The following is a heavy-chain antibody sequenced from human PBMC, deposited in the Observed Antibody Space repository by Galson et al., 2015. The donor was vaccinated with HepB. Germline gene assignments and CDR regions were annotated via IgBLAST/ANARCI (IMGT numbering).Heavy chain of an antibody. V-gene: IGHV1-18*01. Sequence: SVKVSCKASGGTFSSYGISWVRQAPGQGLEWMGWISAYNGNTNYAQKLQGRVTMTTDTSTSTAYMELRSLRSDDTAVYYCARGNYYDSSGFGGSWFAPWGQGTLVTVSS. CDR2: ISAYNGNT. CDR3: ARGNYYDSSGFGGSWFAP. D-gene: IGHD3-22*01. J-gene: IGHJ5*02. CDR1: GGTFSSYG.